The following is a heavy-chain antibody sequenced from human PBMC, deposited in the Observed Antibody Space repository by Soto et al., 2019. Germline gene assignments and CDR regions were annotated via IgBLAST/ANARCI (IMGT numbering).Heavy chain of an antibody. J-gene: IGHJ4*02. V-gene: IGHV4-59*01. D-gene: IGHD6-25*01. CDR3: ARGGGRPYHNHESDF. Sequence: HVQLQESGPGLVKPSETLSLTCTVSGASITQYYWNWIRQSPGKGLECIVSVSSTGSHVYNPSLTSRVTVSLDPSKNQFSLALNCVAVADTAVYHCARGGGRPYHNHESDFWGQATLGTVSA. CDR2: VSSTGSH. CDR1: GASITQYY.